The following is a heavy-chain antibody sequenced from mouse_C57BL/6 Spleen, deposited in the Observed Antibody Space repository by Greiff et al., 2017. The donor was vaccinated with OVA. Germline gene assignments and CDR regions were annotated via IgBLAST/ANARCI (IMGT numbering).Heavy chain of an antibody. V-gene: IGHV1-85*01. D-gene: IGHD1-1*01. CDR2: IYPRDGST. CDR3: AKRVYYYGSSSYWYFDV. Sequence: VQLQQSGPELVKPGASVKLSCKASGYTFTSYDINWVKQRPGQGLEWIGWIYPRDGSTKYNEKFKGMATLTVDTSSSTAYMELHSLTSEDSAVYFCAKRVYYYGSSSYWYFDVWGTGTTVTVSS. CDR1: GYTFTSYD. J-gene: IGHJ1*03.